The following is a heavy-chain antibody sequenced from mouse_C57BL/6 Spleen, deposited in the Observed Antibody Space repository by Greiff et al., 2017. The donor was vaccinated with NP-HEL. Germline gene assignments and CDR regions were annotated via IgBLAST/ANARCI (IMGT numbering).Heavy chain of an antibody. CDR3: TRDYGTLDY. CDR2: ISSGSSTI. J-gene: IGHJ4*01. V-gene: IGHV5-17*01. CDR1: GFTFSDYG. Sequence: EVMLVESGGGLVKPGGSLKLSCAASGFTFSDYGMHWVRQAPEKGLEWIAYISSGSSTIYYADTVKGRVTISRDNAKNTVFLQMTSLRSEDTAMYYCTRDYGTLDYWGQGSSVTVSS. D-gene: IGHD2-1*01.